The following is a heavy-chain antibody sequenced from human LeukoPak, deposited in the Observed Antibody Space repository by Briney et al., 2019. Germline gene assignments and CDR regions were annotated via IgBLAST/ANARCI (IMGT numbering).Heavy chain of an antibody. CDR3: AGRSARYFDS. Sequence: SETLSLTCTVSGDSIDSYYWSWIREPPGEGLQWIGYVFYSGPTNYDAPLRSRVAISVDRSKNQFSLKLTSVSAADTAVYYCAGRSARYFDSWGQGTLVTVSS. J-gene: IGHJ4*02. CDR2: VFYSGPT. CDR1: GDSIDSYY. D-gene: IGHD1-26*01. V-gene: IGHV4-59*01.